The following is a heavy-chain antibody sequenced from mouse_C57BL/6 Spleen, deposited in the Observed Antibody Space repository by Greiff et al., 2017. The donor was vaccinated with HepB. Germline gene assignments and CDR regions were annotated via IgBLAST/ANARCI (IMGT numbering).Heavy chain of an antibody. CDR2: ISSGSSTI. D-gene: IGHD4-1*01. V-gene: IGHV5-17*01. J-gene: IGHJ2*01. CDR3: ARAGKRDYFDY. CDR1: GFTFSDYG. Sequence: EVKLVESGGGLVKPGGSLKLSCAASGFTFSDYGMHWVRQAPEKGLEWVAYISSGSSTIYYADTVKGRFTISRDNAKNTLFLQMTSLRSEDTAMYYCARAGKRDYFDYWGQGTTLTVSS.